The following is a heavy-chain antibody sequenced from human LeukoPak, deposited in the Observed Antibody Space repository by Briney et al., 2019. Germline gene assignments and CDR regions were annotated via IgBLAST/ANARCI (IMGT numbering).Heavy chain of an antibody. CDR2: IKSDGST. V-gene: IGHV3-74*01. CDR1: GFGFSNYW. J-gene: IGHJ4*02. CDR3: ARDSIIIVPAALDY. D-gene: IGHD2-2*01. Sequence: GGSLRLSCAASGFGFSNYWMHWVRQAPGKGLVWVSRIKSDGSTSYADSVKGRFTISRDNAKNTLYLQMNSLRAEDTAVYYCARDSIIIVPAALDYWGQGALVTVSS.